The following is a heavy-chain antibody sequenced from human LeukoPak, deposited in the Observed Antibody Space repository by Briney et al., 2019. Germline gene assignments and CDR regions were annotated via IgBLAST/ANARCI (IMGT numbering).Heavy chain of an antibody. J-gene: IGHJ3*02. D-gene: IGHD6-19*01. CDR1: GGSISSGSYY. CDR2: IYYSGST. CDR3: ARSVAGTGAYAFDI. Sequence: SQTLSLTCTVSGGSISSGSYYWTWIRQPPGKGLEWIGYIYYSGSTNYNPSLKSRVTISVDTSKNQFSLKLSSVTAADTAVYYCARSVAGTGAYAFDIWGQGTMVTVSS. V-gene: IGHV4-61*01.